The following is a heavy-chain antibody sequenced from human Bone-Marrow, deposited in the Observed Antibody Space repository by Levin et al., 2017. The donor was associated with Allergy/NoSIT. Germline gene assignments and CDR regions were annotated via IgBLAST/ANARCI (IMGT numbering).Heavy chain of an antibody. V-gene: IGHV4-34*01. J-gene: IGHJ4*02. Sequence: SCAVYGGSFNNYYWTWIRQPPGKGLEWIGEINHSGDTNYNPSLESRITISVDTSKNQFSLELRSMTAADTAIYFCARAYGSGSYFFGPCVDSWGQGALVTVSS. CDR2: INHSGDT. CDR3: ARAYGSGSYFFGPCVDS. CDR1: GGSFNNYY. D-gene: IGHD3-10*01.